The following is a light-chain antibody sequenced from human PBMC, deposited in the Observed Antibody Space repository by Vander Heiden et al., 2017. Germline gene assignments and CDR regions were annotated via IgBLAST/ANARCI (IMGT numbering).Light chain of an antibody. J-gene: IGKJ3*01. CDR2: AAS. V-gene: IGKV1-39*01. CDR1: QSISDY. CDR3: QQSYSSPFT. Sequence: DIQMTQSPSSLSASVGDRVTIPCRASQSISDYLNWYQQKPGKAPNLLIYAASSLRSGVTSRFSGSGSGTDFALTISSLQPEDFATYYCQQSYSSPFTFGPGTKVDIK.